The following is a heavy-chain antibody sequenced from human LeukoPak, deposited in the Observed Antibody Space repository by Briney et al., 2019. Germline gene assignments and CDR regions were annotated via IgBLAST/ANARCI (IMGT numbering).Heavy chain of an antibody. J-gene: IGHJ4*02. V-gene: IGHV4-38-2*02. CDR2: IHHSGST. CDR3: ARRPYYDFWSGYYPPFDY. Sequence: SETLSLTCIVSGYSISSGYYWGWIRQPPGKGLEWIGNIHHSGSTYYNPSLKSRVTISVDTSKNQLSLKLSSVTAADTAVYYCARRPYYDFWSGYYPPFDYWGQGTLVTVSS. D-gene: IGHD3-3*01. CDR1: GYSISSGYY.